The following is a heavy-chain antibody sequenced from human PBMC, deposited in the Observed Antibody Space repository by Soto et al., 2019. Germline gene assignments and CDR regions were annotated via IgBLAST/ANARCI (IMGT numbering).Heavy chain of an antibody. CDR2: IYYSGST. CDR3: ARASIWFGEGGGRRDYYYYYGMDV. D-gene: IGHD3-10*01. V-gene: IGHV4-59*01. Sequence: PSETLSLTCTVSGGSISSYYWSWIRQPPGKGLEWIGYIYYSGSTNYNPSLNSRVTISVDTSKNQFSLKLSSVTAADTAVYYCARASIWFGEGGGRRDYYYYYGMDVWGQGTTVTVSS. J-gene: IGHJ6*02. CDR1: GGSISSYY.